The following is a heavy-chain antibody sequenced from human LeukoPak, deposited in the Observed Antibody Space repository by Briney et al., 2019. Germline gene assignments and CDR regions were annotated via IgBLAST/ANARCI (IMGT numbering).Heavy chain of an antibody. J-gene: IGHJ4*02. Sequence: ASVKVSCKASGYTFTSYYMHWVRQAPGQGLEWMGIINPSGGSTSYAQKFQGRVTITTDESTSTAYMELSSLRSEDTAVYYCARDSHIVGATIFDYWGQGTLVTVSS. D-gene: IGHD1-26*01. CDR2: INPSGGST. CDR3: ARDSHIVGATIFDY. CDR1: GYTFTSYY. V-gene: IGHV1-46*01.